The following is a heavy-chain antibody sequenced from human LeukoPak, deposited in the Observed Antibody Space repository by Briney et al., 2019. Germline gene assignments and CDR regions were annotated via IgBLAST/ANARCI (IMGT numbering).Heavy chain of an antibody. V-gene: IGHV1-46*01. D-gene: IGHD2-15*01. CDR3: ATRYCSGGSCPNYYYYMDV. CDR1: GYTFTGYY. Sequence: ASVKVSCKASGYTFTGYYMHWVRQAPGQGLEWMGIINPNRGSTSYAQKFQGRVTMTRDMSTSTVYMELSSLRSEDTAVYYCATRYCSGGSCPNYYYYMDVWGKGTTVTISS. J-gene: IGHJ6*03. CDR2: INPNRGST.